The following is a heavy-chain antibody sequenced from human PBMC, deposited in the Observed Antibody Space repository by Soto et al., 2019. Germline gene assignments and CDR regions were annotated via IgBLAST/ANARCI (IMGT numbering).Heavy chain of an antibody. D-gene: IGHD6-13*01. CDR1: GGIFSNYA. CDR3: ARVAQELVWIWFDP. CDR2: IIPIFGAA. J-gene: IGHJ5*02. V-gene: IGHV1-69*01. Sequence: QVQLVQSGAEVKRPGSSVTVSCKTSGGIFSNYAISWVRQAPGHGLEWMGGIIPIFGAANYAQKFEGRVTFTADESTSTAYLEMSSLRSDDTAVYYCARVAQELVWIWFDPWGQGTLVTVSS.